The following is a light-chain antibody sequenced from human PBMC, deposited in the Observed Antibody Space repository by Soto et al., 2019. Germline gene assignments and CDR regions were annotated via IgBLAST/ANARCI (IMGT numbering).Light chain of an antibody. CDR1: QDIRKY. V-gene: IGKV1-33*01. J-gene: IGKJ2*01. CDR2: DAF. CDR3: QQSDDLPYA. Sequence: IQMTQSPSLLSASVGDRVTITCQATQDIRKYLNWYQQTPGKAPKLLIYDAFSLETGVPPRFSGSGSGTYFTFTISSLQPEDLATYYCQQSDDLPYAFGQGTKLEIK.